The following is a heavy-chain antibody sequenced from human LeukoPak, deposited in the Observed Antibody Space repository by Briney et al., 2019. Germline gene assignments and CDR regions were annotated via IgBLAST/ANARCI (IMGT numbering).Heavy chain of an antibody. D-gene: IGHD2-15*01. CDR2: INSDGSST. Sequence: PGGSLRLSCAASGFTFSSYWMHWVRQAPGKGLVWVSRINSDGSSTSYADSVKGRFTISRDNAKNTLYLQMNSLRAEDTAVYYCARGWGVVVATNYYYGMDVWGQGTTVTVSS. J-gene: IGHJ6*02. CDR1: GFTFSSYW. V-gene: IGHV3-74*01. CDR3: ARGWGVVVATNYYYGMDV.